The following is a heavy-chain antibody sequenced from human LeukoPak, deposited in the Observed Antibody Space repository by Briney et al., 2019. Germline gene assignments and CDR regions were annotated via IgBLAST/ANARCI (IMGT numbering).Heavy chain of an antibody. D-gene: IGHD1/OR15-1a*01. V-gene: IGHV4-59*01. Sequence: PSETLSLTCTVSGGSISSYYWSWIRQPPGKGLEWIAYIYYSGSTNYNPSLESRVTISIDTSKNQLSLKLSSLIAADTAIYYCARDGATTFLDYWGQGTLVTVSS. CDR1: GGSISSYY. CDR3: ARDGATTFLDY. CDR2: IYYSGST. J-gene: IGHJ4*02.